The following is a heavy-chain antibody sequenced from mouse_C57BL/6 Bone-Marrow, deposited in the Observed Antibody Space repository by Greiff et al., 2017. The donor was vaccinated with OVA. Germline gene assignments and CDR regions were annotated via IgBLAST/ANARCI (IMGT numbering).Heavy chain of an antibody. CDR1: GFNIKDDY. CDR2: IDPENGDT. CDR3: TTGRGDY. V-gene: IGHV14-4*01. Sequence: VLLQQSGAELVRPGASVKLSCTASGFNIKDDYMHWVKQRPEQGLEWIGWIDPENGDTEYASKFQGKATITADTSSNTAYLQLSSLTSEDTAVYYCTTGRGDYWGQGTTLTVSS. J-gene: IGHJ2*01.